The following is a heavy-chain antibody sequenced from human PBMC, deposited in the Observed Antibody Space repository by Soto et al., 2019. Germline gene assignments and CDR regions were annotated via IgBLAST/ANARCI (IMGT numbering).Heavy chain of an antibody. V-gene: IGHV3-53*01. Sequence: GGSLRLSCAASGFTVSSNYMSWVRQAPGKGLEWVSVIYSGGSTYYADSVKGRFTISRDNSKNTLYLQMNSLRTEDTAVYYCARDRYYYYGMDVWGQGTTVTVSS. CDR3: ARDRYYYYGMDV. J-gene: IGHJ6*02. CDR1: GFTVSSNY. CDR2: IYSGGST.